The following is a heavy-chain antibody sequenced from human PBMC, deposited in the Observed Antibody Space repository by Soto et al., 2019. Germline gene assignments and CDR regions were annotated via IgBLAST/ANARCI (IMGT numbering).Heavy chain of an antibody. V-gene: IGHV3-15*07. D-gene: IGHD4-4*01. CDR2: IKSKTDGGTT. CDR3: TAVTPRNYYYYYGMDV. CDR1: GFTFSNAW. Sequence: GGSLRLSCAASGFTFSNAWMNWVRQAPGKGLEWVGRIKSKTDGGTTDYAAPVKGRFTISRDDSKNTLYLQMNSLKTEDTAVYYCTAVTPRNYYYYYGMDVWGQGTTVTVSS. J-gene: IGHJ6*02.